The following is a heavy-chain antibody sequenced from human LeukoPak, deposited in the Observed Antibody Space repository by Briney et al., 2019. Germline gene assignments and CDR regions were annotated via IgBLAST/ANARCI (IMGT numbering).Heavy chain of an antibody. CDR2: ISGSGGST. CDR3: AKGGSGWPEYFQH. Sequence: GGSLRLSCAASGFTFSSYAMSWVRQAPGKGLEWVSAISGSGGSTYYADSVKGRFTISRDNSKNTLYLQMKSLRAEDTAVYYCAKGGSGWPEYFQHWGQGTLVTVSS. CDR1: GFTFSSYA. J-gene: IGHJ1*01. D-gene: IGHD6-19*01. V-gene: IGHV3-23*01.